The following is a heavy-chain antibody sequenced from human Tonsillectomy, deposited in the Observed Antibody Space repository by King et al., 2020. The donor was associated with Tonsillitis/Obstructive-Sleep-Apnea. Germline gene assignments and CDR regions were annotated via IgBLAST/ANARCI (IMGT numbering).Heavy chain of an antibody. D-gene: IGHD2-2*02. CDR2: IIPILGIA. Sequence: QLVQSGAEVKKPGSSVKVSCKASGGTFSSHTISWVRQAPGQGLEWMGGIIPILGIANNAQKFQGRVTITADRSTSTAYMELSSLRSEDTAVYYCAREGDIVLVSAAIDYFYYGMDVWRQGPTLTVSS. CDR3: AREGDIVLVSAAIDYFYYGMDV. J-gene: IGHJ6*02. CDR1: GGTFSSHT. V-gene: IGHV1-69*10.